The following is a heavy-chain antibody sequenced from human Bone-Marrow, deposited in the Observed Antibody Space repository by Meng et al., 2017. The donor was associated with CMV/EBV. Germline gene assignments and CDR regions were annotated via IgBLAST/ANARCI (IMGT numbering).Heavy chain of an antibody. V-gene: IGHV3-23*01. Sequence: SCAASGFTFSSYAMSWVRQAPGKGLEWVSAISGSGGSTYYADSVKGRFTISRDNSKNTLYLQMNSLRAEDTAVYYCAKDLVVRGVNRDYWGQGTLVTVSS. CDR2: ISGSGGST. J-gene: IGHJ4*02. CDR1: GFTFSSYA. D-gene: IGHD3-10*01. CDR3: AKDLVVRGVNRDY.